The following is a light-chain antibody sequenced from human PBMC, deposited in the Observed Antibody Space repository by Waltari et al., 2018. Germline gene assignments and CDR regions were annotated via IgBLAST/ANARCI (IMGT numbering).Light chain of an antibody. CDR3: QAYDSSLSGWV. V-gene: IGLV1-40*01. Sequence: QSVLTQPPSVSGAPGQRVTISCTGTRSNIEAGYDVHWYQHVLGTAPKVVMYTNSMRASGVPDRLSGSRSGTSASLAITGLQAEDEAEYYGQAYDSSLSGWVFGGGTTLTVL. J-gene: IGLJ2*01. CDR1: RSNIEAGYD. CDR2: TNS.